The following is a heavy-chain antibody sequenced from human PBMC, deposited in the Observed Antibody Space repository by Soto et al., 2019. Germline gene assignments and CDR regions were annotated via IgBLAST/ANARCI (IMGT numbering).Heavy chain of an antibody. CDR2: IIPIFGTA. J-gene: IGHJ6*02. D-gene: IGHD5-12*01. V-gene: IGHV1-69*13. Sequence: SVKVSCKASGGTFSSYAISWVRQAPGQGLEWMGGIIPIFGTANYAQKFQGRVTITADESTSTAYMELSSLRSEDTAVYYCARDKYGLHDYYYYGMDVWGQGTTVTVYS. CDR1: GGTFSSYA. CDR3: ARDKYGLHDYYYYGMDV.